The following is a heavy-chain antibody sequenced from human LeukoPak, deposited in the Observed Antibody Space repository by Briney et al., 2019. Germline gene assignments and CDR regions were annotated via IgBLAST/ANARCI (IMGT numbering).Heavy chain of an antibody. CDR3: VRNGHSGNYDLGYFDF. J-gene: IGHJ4*02. Sequence: GGSLRLSCAASGFTFSSYWMSWVRQVPGKGLEWVANIKQDGSEKYYVDSVKGRFTISRDNAKNSLYLQMNSLRAEDTAVYYCVRNGHSGNYDLGYFDFWGQGTLVTVSS. V-gene: IGHV3-7*01. D-gene: IGHD4-11*01. CDR1: GFTFSSYW. CDR2: IKQDGSEK.